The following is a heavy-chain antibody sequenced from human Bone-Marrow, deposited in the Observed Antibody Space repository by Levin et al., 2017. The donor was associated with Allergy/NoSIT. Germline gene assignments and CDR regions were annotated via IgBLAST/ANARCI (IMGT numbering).Heavy chain of an antibody. V-gene: IGHV1-69*13. D-gene: IGHD3-10*01. J-gene: IGHJ6*02. Sequence: SVKVSCKASGGTFSSYAISWVRQAPGQGLEWMGGIIPIFGTANYAQKFQGRVTITADESTSTAYMELSSLRSEDTAVYYCARDAGYTSITMVRGADIRRVGYYGMDVWGQGTTVTVSS. CDR1: GGTFSSYA. CDR3: ARDAGYTSITMVRGADIRRVGYYGMDV. CDR2: IIPIFGTA.